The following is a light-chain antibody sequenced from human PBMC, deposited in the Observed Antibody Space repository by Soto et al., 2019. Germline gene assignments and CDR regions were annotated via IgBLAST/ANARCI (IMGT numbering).Light chain of an antibody. CDR3: QQYGISPWT. Sequence: EIVLTQSPDILSLSPGERATLSCRASQTVINNYLAWFQHRPGQAPRLLMYGASSRATGIPDKFSGSGSGTDFTLTISRLEPEDFALYYCQQYGISPWTFGQGTKVEIK. V-gene: IGKV3-20*01. CDR2: GAS. CDR1: QTVINNY. J-gene: IGKJ1*01.